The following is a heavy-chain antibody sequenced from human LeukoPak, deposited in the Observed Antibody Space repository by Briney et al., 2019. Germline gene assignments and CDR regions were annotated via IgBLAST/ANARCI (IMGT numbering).Heavy chain of an antibody. CDR3: ARGSIEYSPFDY. CDR2: ISHSGST. J-gene: IGHJ4*02. D-gene: IGHD6-6*01. Sequence: PAETLSLTCAVYGVSFSGYYWSWIRQPPGKGLEWFGEISHSGSTNYNPSLKSRVTISVDTYKNQFSLKLSSVTAADTAVYYCARGSIEYSPFDYWGQGTLVTVSS. CDR1: GVSFSGYY. V-gene: IGHV4-34*01.